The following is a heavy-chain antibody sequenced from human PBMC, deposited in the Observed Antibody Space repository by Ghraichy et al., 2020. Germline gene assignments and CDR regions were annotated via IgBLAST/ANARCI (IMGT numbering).Heavy chain of an antibody. J-gene: IGHJ3*01. Sequence: SQTLSLTCTVSGGSFTSSSHYWGWIRQPPGKGLEYIGSINHIGSTFYNSSMRGRVTISVDTFENQLSLKMTSVTAADTAVYYCTRLDIGTTSSAWGHGIMVTVSS. CDR2: INHIGST. CDR3: TRLDIGTTSSA. CDR1: GGSFTSSSHY. V-gene: IGHV4-39*01. D-gene: IGHD1-7*01.